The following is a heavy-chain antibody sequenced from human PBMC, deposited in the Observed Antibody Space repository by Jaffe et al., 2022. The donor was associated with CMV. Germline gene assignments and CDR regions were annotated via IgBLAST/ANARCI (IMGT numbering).Heavy chain of an antibody. CDR2: ISSSSSYT. J-gene: IGHJ5*02. V-gene: IGHV3-11*06. D-gene: IGHD6-6*01. Sequence: QVQLVESGGGLVKPGGSLRLSCAASGFTFSDYYMSWIRQAPGKGLEWVSYISSSSSYTNYADSVKGRFTISRDNAKNSLYLQMNSLRAEDTAVYYCARVKEEAARLTRARPTSNWFDPWGQGTLVTVSS. CDR1: GFTFSDYY. CDR3: ARVKEEAARLTRARPTSNWFDP.